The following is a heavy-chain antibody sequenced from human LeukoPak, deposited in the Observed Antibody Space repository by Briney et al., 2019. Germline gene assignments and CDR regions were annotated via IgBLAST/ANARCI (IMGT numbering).Heavy chain of an antibody. CDR3: AKGSRYYDSSGYYYYFDY. D-gene: IGHD3-22*01. Sequence: PGGSLRLSCAASGFTFDDYGMSWVRQAPGKGLEWVSAISGSGGSTYYADSVKGRFTISRDNSKNTLYLQMNSLRAEDTAVYYCAKGSRYYDSSGYYYYFDYWGQGTLVTVSS. J-gene: IGHJ4*02. V-gene: IGHV3-23*01. CDR1: GFTFDDYG. CDR2: ISGSGGST.